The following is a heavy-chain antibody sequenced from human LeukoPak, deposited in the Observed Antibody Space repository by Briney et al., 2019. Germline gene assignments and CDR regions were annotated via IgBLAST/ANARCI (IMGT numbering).Heavy chain of an antibody. CDR3: ARVSGWYSGKYFQH. CDR2: IYLSGST. D-gene: IGHD6-19*01. CDR1: GGSISSRNW. Sequence: PSGTLSLTCAVSGGSISSRNWWSWVRQPPGKGLEWIGEIYLSGSTNYNPSLKSRVTISVDKSKNQFSLKLTSVTAADTAVYYCARVSGWYSGKYFQHWGQGTLVTVSS. J-gene: IGHJ1*01. V-gene: IGHV4-4*02.